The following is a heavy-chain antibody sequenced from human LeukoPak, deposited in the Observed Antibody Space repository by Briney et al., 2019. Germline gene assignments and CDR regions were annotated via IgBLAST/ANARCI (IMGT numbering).Heavy chain of an antibody. CDR3: ARVAGSGWMGDY. V-gene: IGHV4-39*07. D-gene: IGHD6-19*01. J-gene: IGHJ4*02. CDR2: IYYSGST. Sequence: SETLSLTCTVSGGSISSSSYYWGWIRQPPGKGLEWIGSIYYSGSTYYNPSLKSRVTISVDTSKNQFSLKLGSVTAADTAVYYCARVAGSGWMGDYWGQGTLVTVSS. CDR1: GGSISSSSYY.